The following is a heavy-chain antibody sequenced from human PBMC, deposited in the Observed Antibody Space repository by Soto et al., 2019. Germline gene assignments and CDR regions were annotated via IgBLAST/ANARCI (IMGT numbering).Heavy chain of an antibody. CDR2: FSGSGGST. J-gene: IGHJ6*02. D-gene: IGHD3-3*01. CDR1: GFTFSNYA. V-gene: IGHV3-23*01. CDR3: ARDWTGDTCPCLDV. Sequence: EVQLLESGGGLVQPGGSLSLSCAAAGFTFSNYALTWVRQSPGKGLEWVSTFSGSGGSTYYADSVRGRFTISRDNSKNTLFLQMNSLRVEDTAIYYCARDWTGDTCPCLDVWGQGTTVSVSS.